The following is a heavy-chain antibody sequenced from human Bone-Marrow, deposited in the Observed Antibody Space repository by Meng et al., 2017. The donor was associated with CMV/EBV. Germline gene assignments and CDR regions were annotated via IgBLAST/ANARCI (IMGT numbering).Heavy chain of an antibody. J-gene: IGHJ4*02. Sequence: SVKVSCKASGGTFSSYTISWVRQAPGQGLEWMGGIIPIFGTANYAQKFQGRVTITTDESTSTDYMELSSLRSEDTAVYYCASNGRDYYDSSGYYLYYFDYWGQGTLVTVSS. V-gene: IGHV1-69*05. CDR1: GGTFSSYT. D-gene: IGHD3-22*01. CDR3: ASNGRDYYDSSGYYLYYFDY. CDR2: IIPIFGTA.